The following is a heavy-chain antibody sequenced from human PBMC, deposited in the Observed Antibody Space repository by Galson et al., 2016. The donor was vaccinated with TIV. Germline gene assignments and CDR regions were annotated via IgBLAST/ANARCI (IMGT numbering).Heavy chain of an antibody. D-gene: IGHD2/OR15-2a*01. CDR1: GDSLTELV. V-gene: IGHV1-24*01. CDR2: LDPEVGKT. Sequence: SVKVSCKVSGDSLTELVMHWVRQAPGKGLEWMGGLDPEVGKTIYAQKLQGRLTMTADTSTDTAYMELGSLTFEDTAVYYCATVAWFPGLSLDNWGQGTLVIVSS. CDR3: ATVAWFPGLSLDN. J-gene: IGHJ4*02.